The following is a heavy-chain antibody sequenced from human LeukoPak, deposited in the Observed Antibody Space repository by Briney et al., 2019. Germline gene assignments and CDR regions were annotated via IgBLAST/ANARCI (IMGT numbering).Heavy chain of an antibody. CDR3: ARDLPAIVVVPAADRGMDV. CDR1: GGTFSSYA. Sequence: GASVKVSCKASGGTFSSYAISWVRQAPGQGLEWMGRITPILGIANYAQKFQGRVTITADKSTSTAYMELSSLRSEDTAVYYCARDLPAIVVVPAADRGMDVWGQGTTVTVSS. CDR2: ITPILGIA. D-gene: IGHD2-2*01. J-gene: IGHJ6*02. V-gene: IGHV1-69*04.